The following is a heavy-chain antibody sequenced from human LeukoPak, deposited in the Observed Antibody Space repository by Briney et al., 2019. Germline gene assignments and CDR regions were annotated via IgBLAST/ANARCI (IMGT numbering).Heavy chain of an antibody. Sequence: GGSLRLSCAASGFTFSSYEMNWVRQAPGKGLEWVSYISNSGTTIYYADSVKGRFTISRDNAKSSLYLQLSSLRAGDTAVYYCARAYDITSSFDYWGQGTLVTVSS. CDR2: ISNSGTTI. CDR1: GFTFSSYE. D-gene: IGHD3-22*01. CDR3: ARAYDITSSFDY. J-gene: IGHJ4*02. V-gene: IGHV3-48*03.